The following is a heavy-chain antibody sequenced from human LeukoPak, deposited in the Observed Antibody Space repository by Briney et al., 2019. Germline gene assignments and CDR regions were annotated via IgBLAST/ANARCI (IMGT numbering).Heavy chain of an antibody. CDR1: GFTFDDSG. J-gene: IGHJ6*03. Sequence: GGSLSLSCAASGFTFDDSGMTWVRQAPGRGLEWVSGINWNGGSTGYVDSVKGRFTISIDNAKNSLYLQMNSLRAEDTALYYCARSYYYYMDVWGKGHTVTVSS. V-gene: IGHV3-20*04. CDR3: ARSYYYYMDV. CDR2: INWNGGST.